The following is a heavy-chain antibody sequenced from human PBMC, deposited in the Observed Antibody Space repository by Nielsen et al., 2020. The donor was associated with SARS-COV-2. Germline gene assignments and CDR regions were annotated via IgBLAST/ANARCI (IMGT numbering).Heavy chain of an antibody. V-gene: IGHV4-31*03. Sequence: LSCTVSGGSISSGGYYWSWIRHHPGKGLEWIGYIYFSGRTCYNPSLKSRVTISVDTSKNQFSLCLRSVTAADTAVYYCARESSGYDHYNYGMDVWRQGTTVTVPS. J-gene: IGHJ6*02. CDR3: ARESSGYDHYNYGMDV. CDR1: GGSISSGGYY. D-gene: IGHD5-12*01. CDR2: IYFSGRT.